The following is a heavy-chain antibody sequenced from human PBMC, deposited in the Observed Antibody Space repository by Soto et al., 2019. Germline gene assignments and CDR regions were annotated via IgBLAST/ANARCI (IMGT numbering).Heavy chain of an antibody. Sequence: QVQLVQSGAEVKKPGSSVKVSCKVSGGTFSNYAIDWVRLAPGHGLEWMGGIVPIFGTTYYTQKIQARATFIADDSTTTAYLEMSSLRSEDTAIYYCARVEAVAGLYNYHGLDVWGQGTAVTVSS. D-gene: IGHD6-19*01. CDR1: GGTFSNYA. J-gene: IGHJ6*02. CDR2: IVPIFGTT. V-gene: IGHV1-69*12. CDR3: ARVEAVAGLYNYHGLDV.